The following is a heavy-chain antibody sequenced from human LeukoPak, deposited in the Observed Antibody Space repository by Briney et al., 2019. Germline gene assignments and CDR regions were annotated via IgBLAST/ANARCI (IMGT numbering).Heavy chain of an antibody. D-gene: IGHD5-12*01. CDR3: ARDRLRSPPLDY. CDR2: INPNSGGT. J-gene: IGHJ4*02. Sequence: ASVKVSCKASGYTFTGDNMHSVRQAPGQGLEWMGWINPNSGGTNHAQTVQGRVTMTKDTSISTAYMEPSRVSADDTAVYYWARDRLRSPPLDYWGQGTLVTVSS. CDR1: GYTFTGDN. V-gene: IGHV1-2*02.